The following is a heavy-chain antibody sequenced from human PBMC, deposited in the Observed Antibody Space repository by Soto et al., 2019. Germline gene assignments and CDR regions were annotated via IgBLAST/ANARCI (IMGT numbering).Heavy chain of an antibody. D-gene: IGHD6-19*01. CDR1: GFTFSSYW. J-gene: IGHJ6*02. Sequence: GGSLRLSCAASGFTFSSYWMSWVRQAPGKGLEWVANIKQDGSGKYYVDSVKGRFTISRDNAKNSLYLQMNSLRAEDTAVYYCASGIGSSGEDYYYGMDVWGQGTTVTVSS. CDR3: ASGIGSSGEDYYYGMDV. V-gene: IGHV3-7*03. CDR2: IKQDGSGK.